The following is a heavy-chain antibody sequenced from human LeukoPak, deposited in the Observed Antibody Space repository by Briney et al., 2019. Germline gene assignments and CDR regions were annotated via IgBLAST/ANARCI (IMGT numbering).Heavy chain of an antibody. CDR2: IYWDDDK. Sequence: SGPTLVKPTQTLTLTCTFSGFSLSTSGVGVGWIRQPPGKALEWLALIYWDDDKRYSPSLKSRLTITKDTSKNQVVLTMTNMDPADTATYYCAHRRAGGVPPDYWGQGTLVTVSS. CDR3: AHRRAGGVPPDY. CDR1: GFSLSTSGVG. V-gene: IGHV2-5*02. D-gene: IGHD3-16*01. J-gene: IGHJ4*02.